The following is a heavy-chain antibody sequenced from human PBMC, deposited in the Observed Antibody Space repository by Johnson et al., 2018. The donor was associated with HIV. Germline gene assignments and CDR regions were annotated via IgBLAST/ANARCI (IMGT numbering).Heavy chain of an antibody. CDR3: ARDHYYDSNNYQLAFDV. Sequence: VQLVESGGALVQPGRSLRLSCEVSPFILSSHWMKWARQAPGKGLEWVSGISGSGDTTDYADSVKGRFTVSRDNSKNTLYLQMDSLRAEDTAMYYCARDHYYDSNNYQLAFDVWGQGTMVTFSS. V-gene: IGHV3-23*04. D-gene: IGHD3-22*01. CDR1: PFILSSHW. J-gene: IGHJ3*01. CDR2: ISGSGDTT.